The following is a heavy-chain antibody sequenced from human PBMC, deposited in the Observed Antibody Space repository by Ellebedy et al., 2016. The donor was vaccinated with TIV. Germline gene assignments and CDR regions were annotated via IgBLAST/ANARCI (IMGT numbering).Heavy chain of an antibody. V-gene: IGHV3-23*01. Sequence: GESLKISCAASGFTFSIYAMSWVRQAPGKGLEWVSTNSGSGGTTYYADSVTGRFTISRDDSQNTLYLQMNSLRAEDTAVYYCAKGTQLEPDYYYYYMDVWGKGTTVTVSS. CDR3: AKGTQLEPDYYYYYMDV. CDR2: NSGSGGTT. D-gene: IGHD1-1*01. CDR1: GFTFSIYA. J-gene: IGHJ6*03.